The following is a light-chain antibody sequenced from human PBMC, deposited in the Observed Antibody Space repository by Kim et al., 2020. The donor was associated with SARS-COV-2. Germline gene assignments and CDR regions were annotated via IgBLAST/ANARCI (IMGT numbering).Light chain of an antibody. J-gene: IGLJ2*01. CDR2: DTS. Sequence: QAVVTQEPSLTVSPGGTVTLTCGSSTGAVTSGHYPYWFQQKPGQAPRTLIYDTSNKHSWPPARFSGSLIGGKAALTLSGAQPEDEAEYYCLLSYSGARPVVFGGGTQLTVL. CDR3: LLSYSGARPVV. V-gene: IGLV7-46*01. CDR1: TGAVTSGHY.